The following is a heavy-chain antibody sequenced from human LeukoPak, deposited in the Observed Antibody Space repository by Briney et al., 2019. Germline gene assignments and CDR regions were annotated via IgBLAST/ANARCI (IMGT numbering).Heavy chain of an antibody. Sequence: SETLSLTCAVYGGSFSGYYWSWIRQPPGKGLEWIGEINHSGSTNYNPSLKSRVTISVDTSKNQFSLKLSSVTAADTAVYYYARGFYGSGKDYWGQGTLVTVSS. D-gene: IGHD3-10*01. V-gene: IGHV4-34*01. CDR3: ARGFYGSGKDY. CDR1: GGSFSGYY. CDR2: INHSGST. J-gene: IGHJ4*02.